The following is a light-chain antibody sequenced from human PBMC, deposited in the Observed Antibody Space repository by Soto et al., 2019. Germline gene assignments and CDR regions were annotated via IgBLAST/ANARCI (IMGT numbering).Light chain of an antibody. CDR1: NIGSQS. CDR3: QVWNIVGDYRV. V-gene: IGLV3-21*04. CDR2: YDT. J-gene: IGLJ3*02. Sequence: SYELTQPPSVSVAAGETARISCGGSNIGSQSVHWYQQKPGQAPVLVIYYDTNRPSGIPDRFSGSNSGDTATLTISRVEAGDEADYHCQVWNIVGDYRVFGGGTKLTVL.